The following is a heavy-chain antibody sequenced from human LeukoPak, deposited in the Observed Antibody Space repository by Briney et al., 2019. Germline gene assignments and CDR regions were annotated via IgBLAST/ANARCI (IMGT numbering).Heavy chain of an antibody. Sequence: GGSLRLSCAASGFTFSTYEMNWVRQAPVKGLEWVSYISGSGSTIYYADSVKGRFTISRDNANNSLYLQMNSLRAEDTAVYYCVRSRWLQLGYFDCWGQGILVTVSS. CDR1: GFTFSTYE. J-gene: IGHJ4*02. CDR3: VRSRWLQLGYFDC. D-gene: IGHD5-24*01. V-gene: IGHV3-48*03. CDR2: ISGSGSTI.